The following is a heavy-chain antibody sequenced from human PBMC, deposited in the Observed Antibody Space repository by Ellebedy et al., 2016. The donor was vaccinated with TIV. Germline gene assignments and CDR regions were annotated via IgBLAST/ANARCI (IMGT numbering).Heavy chain of an antibody. Sequence: GESLKISCAASGFTFSDYYMSWIRQAPGKGLEWVSYISSSGSTIYYADSVKGRFTISRDNAKNSLYLQMNSLRAEDTAVYYCARERIQPYSFMDVWGQGTTVTVSS. CDR3: ARERIQPYSFMDV. J-gene: IGHJ6*02. CDR2: ISSSGSTI. D-gene: IGHD5-18*01. CDR1: GFTFSDYY. V-gene: IGHV3-11*01.